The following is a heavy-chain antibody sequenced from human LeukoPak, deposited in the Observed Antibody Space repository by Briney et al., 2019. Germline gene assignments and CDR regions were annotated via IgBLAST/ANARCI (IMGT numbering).Heavy chain of an antibody. J-gene: IGHJ4*02. CDR1: GDSVSINSAA. D-gene: IGHD1-26*01. V-gene: IGHV6-1*01. CDR3: AREKGVGVADFDY. CDR2: TYYRSKWYN. Sequence: SQTLSLTFAISGDSVSINSAAWNWIRQSPSRGLEWLARTYYRSKWYNDYAVSVKRRITINPDTSKNQFSLQLNSVTLEDTALYYCAREKGVGVADFDYWGQGTLVTVSS.